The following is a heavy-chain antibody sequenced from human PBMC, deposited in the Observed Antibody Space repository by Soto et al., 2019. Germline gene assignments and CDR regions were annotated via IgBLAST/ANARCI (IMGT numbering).Heavy chain of an antibody. CDR1: GDSVSNINFY. CDR3: AREFSGNYSYKYVIDV. CDR2: INYNGNT. D-gene: IGHD2-15*01. V-gene: IGHV4-61*01. J-gene: IGHJ6*02. Sequence: SETLSLTCTVSGDSVSNINFYWSWIRQSPGKSLEWIGFINYNGNTNYNPSLRSRVTISLNTSKNQFSLTLRYVTAADTARYFCAREFSGNYSYKYVIDVWGQGVEVTV.